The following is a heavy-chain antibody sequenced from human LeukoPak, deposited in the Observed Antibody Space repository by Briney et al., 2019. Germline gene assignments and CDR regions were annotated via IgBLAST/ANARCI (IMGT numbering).Heavy chain of an antibody. V-gene: IGHV3-33*01. CDR2: IWSDGSNE. CDR1: GFTFSRYG. D-gene: IGHD2-15*01. CDR3: ARRGFPKPDCSGVSCYTEFDF. Sequence: PGRYLRLSCAASGFTFSRYGMHWVRQAPGKGLEWVAVIWSDGSNEYYPDSVRGRFTISRDNSKNMLYLDMNSPRAEDTAVYYCARRGFPKPDCSGVSCYTEFDFWGQGTLVTASS. J-gene: IGHJ4*02.